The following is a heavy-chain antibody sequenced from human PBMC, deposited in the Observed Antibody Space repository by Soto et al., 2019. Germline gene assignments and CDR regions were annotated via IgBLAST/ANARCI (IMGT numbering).Heavy chain of an antibody. J-gene: IGHJ4*02. CDR1: GYTVTRYG. CDR3: ARYLTTLPQYDY. D-gene: IGHD1-1*01. V-gene: IGHV1-18*04. Sequence: ASGKVSCKASGYTVTRYGISWERQAPGQGLEWMGWISAYNGNTNYAQKLQGRVTMTTETSASTGYMELRRLRSDDTAVYYCARYLTTLPQYDYLRQGTLVPVSS. CDR2: ISAYNGNT.